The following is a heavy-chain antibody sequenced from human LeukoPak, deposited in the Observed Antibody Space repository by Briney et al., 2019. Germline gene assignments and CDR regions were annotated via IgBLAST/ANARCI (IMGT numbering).Heavy chain of an antibody. CDR1: GYTFTGYY. D-gene: IGHD6-19*01. Sequence: ASVKVSCKASGYTFTGYYMHWVRQAPGQGLEWMGWINPNSGNTGYAQKFQGRVTITRNTSISTAYMELSSLRSEDTAVYYCARVAADGDSSGPGWSRYYYYYYYMDVWGKGTTVTVSS. CDR3: ARVAADGDSSGPGWSRYYYYYYYMDV. CDR2: INPNSGNT. J-gene: IGHJ6*03. V-gene: IGHV1-8*03.